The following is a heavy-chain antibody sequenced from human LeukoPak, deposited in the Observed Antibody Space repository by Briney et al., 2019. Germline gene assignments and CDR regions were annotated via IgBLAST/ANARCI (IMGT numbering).Heavy chain of an antibody. CDR1: GGTFSSYA. CDR3: ARGNQATLIPLYYYYGMDV. V-gene: IGHV1-69*13. J-gene: IGHJ6*02. CDR2: IIPIFGTA. Sequence: SVKVSCKASGGTFSSYAISWVRQAPGQGPEWMGGIIPIFGTANYAQKFQGRVTITADESTSTAYMELSSLRSEDMAVYYCARGNQATLIPLYYYYGMDVWGQGTTVTVSS. D-gene: IGHD1-14*01.